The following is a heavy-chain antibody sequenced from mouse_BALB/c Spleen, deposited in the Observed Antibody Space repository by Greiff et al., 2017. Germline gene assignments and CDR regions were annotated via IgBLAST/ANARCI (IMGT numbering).Heavy chain of an antibody. CDR1: GYTFTSYY. J-gene: IGHJ2*01. V-gene: IGHV1S81*02. CDR3: TRNYTYDYFDY. CDR2: INPSNGGT. Sequence: VQRVESGAELVKPGASVKLSCKASGYTFTSYYMYWVKQRPGQGLEWIGEINPSNGGTNFNEKFKSKATLTVDKSSSTAYRQLSSLTSEDSAVYSCTRNYTYDYFDYWGQGTTLTVSS. D-gene: IGHD2-14*01.